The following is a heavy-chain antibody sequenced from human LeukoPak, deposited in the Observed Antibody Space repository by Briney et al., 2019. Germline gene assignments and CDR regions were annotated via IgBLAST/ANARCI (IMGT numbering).Heavy chain of an antibody. V-gene: IGHV4-4*07. Sequence: SETLSLTCNVSGGSISSYYWSWIRQPAGKGLEWIGRIYTSGNTNYNPSLKSRVTMSLDPSKNQVSLNLSSVTAADTAIYYCAREAGGNRPLDYWGPGTLVTVSS. J-gene: IGHJ4*02. D-gene: IGHD4-23*01. CDR3: AREAGGNRPLDY. CDR2: IYTSGNT. CDR1: GGSISSYY.